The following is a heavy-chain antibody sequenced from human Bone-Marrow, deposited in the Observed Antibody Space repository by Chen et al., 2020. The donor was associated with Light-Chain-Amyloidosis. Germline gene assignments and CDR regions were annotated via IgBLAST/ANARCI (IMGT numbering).Heavy chain of an antibody. CDR2: IYPDDSDA. V-gene: IGHV5-51*01. Sequence: EVHLEQSGPEVKKPGESLKISCKGSGYTFPNYWIGWVRKMPGKGLEWMGVIYPDDSDARYSPSFEGQVTISADKSITTAYLQWRSLKASDTAMYYCARRRDGYNFDYWGQGTLVTVSS. CDR1: GYTFPNYW. CDR3: ARRRDGYNFDY. J-gene: IGHJ4*02. D-gene: IGHD5-12*01.